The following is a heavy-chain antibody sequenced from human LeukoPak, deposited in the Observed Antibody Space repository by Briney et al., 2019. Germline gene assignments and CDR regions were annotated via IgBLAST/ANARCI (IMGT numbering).Heavy chain of an antibody. CDR2: IYYSGST. D-gene: IGHD3-22*01. J-gene: IGHJ4*02. CDR1: GFTFSNYA. CDR3: ARGGATAYYYDSSGYYANFDY. Sequence: GSLRLSCAASGFTFSNYAMNWVRQSPGKGLEWIGYIYYSGSTNYNPSLKSRVTISVDTSKNQFSLKLSSVTAADTAVYYCARGGATAYYYDSSGYYANFDYWGQGTLVTVSS. V-gene: IGHV4-59*01.